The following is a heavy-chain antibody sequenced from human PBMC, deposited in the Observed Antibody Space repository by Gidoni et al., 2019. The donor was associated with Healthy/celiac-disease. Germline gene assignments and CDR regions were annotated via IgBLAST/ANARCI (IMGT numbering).Heavy chain of an antibody. D-gene: IGHD3-22*01. CDR3: ARDLLGDYYDSSGQAVTDY. Sequence: EVQLVESGGGLVQPGGSLRLSCAASVFTVSSNYMSWVRQAPGKGLEWVSVIYSGGSTYYADSVKGRFTISRDNSKNTLYLQINSLRAEDTAVYYCARDLLGDYYDSSGQAVTDYWGQGTLVTVSS. J-gene: IGHJ4*02. CDR1: VFTVSSNY. CDR2: IYSGGST. V-gene: IGHV3-66*02.